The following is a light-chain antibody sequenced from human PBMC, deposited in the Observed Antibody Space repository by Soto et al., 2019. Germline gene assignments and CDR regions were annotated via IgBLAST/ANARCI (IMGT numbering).Light chain of an antibody. CDR1: SSNIGAGFD. Sequence: QSVLTQPPSVSGAPGQRVTISCTGSSSNIGAGFDVHWYQHLPGTVPKLLIYANTNRPSGVPDRFSGSKSGTSASLAITGLQAEDEADYYCLSYDSSLNGYWLFGGGTQLTVL. J-gene: IGLJ3*02. V-gene: IGLV1-40*01. CDR3: LSYDSSLNGYWL. CDR2: ANT.